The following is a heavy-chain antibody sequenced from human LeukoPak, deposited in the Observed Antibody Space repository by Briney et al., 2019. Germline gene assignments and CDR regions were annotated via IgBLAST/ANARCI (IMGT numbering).Heavy chain of an antibody. Sequence: KTSETLSLTCAVSGYSISSGYYWGWIRQPPEKGLEWIGSIYHSGSTYYNPSLKSRVTISVDTSKNQFSLKLSSVTAADTAVYYCARPKSTYYTDAFDIWGQGTMVTVSS. CDR1: GYSISSGYY. J-gene: IGHJ3*02. CDR2: IYHSGST. D-gene: IGHD3-3*01. V-gene: IGHV4-38-2*01. CDR3: ARPKSTYYTDAFDI.